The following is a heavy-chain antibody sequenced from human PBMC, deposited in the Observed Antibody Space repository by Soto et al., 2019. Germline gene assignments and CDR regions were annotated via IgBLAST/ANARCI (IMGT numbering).Heavy chain of an antibody. CDR3: AKDRLRVDV. CDR1: GFRFSNYV. J-gene: IGHJ6*02. CDR2: VSGSGETT. Sequence: GGSLRLSCASAGFRFSNYVISWVRQPPGKWLEWLSAVSGSGETTYYADSVKGRFTISRDNSKNTLFLQMNSLRGEETAVYYCAKDRLRVDVWGLGTTVTGSS. V-gene: IGHV3-23*01. D-gene: IGHD2-15*01.